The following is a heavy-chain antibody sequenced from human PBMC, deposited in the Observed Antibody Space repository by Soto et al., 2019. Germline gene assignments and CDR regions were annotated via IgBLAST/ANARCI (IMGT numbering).Heavy chain of an antibody. Sequence: VRLMRLSCAASGVTCSGYGMHRVSKTPGKGLEWVAVISYDGSNKYYADSVKGRFTISRDNSKNTLYLQMNSLRAEDTAVYYCAKDQENHPYYYYYYGMDVWGQGTTVTVSS. J-gene: IGHJ6*02. CDR1: GVTCSGYG. CDR3: AKDQENHPYYYYYYGMDV. V-gene: IGHV3-30*18. CDR2: ISYDGSNK.